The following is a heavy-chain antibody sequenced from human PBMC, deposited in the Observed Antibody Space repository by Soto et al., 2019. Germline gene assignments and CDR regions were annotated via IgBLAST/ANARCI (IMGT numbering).Heavy chain of an antibody. CDR1: GFTFSRFS. D-gene: IGHD3-10*02. CDR3: ARDHGMFLSYYYYGMDV. V-gene: IGHV3-30-3*01. Sequence: QVQLVESGGGVVQPGRSLTLSCAASGFTFSRFSMHWVHQAPGKGLAWVAVISYDASNTHYAESVKGRFNISRDDSKKTVFLQMNNLRGEDSAVYYCARDHGMFLSYYYYGMDVWGQGTTVSVSS. J-gene: IGHJ6*02. CDR2: ISYDASNT.